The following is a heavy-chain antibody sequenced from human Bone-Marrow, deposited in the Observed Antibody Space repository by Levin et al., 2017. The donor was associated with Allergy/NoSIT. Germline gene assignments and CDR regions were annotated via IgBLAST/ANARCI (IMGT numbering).Heavy chain of an antibody. V-gene: IGHV1-18*01. CDR3: ARDEGLGLGLGLGPMATIRSDY. D-gene: IGHD5-24*01. Sequence: ASVKVSCKASGYTFTSYGISWVRQAPGQGLEWMGWISAYNGNTNYAQKLQGRVTMTTDTSTSTAYMELRSLRSDDTAVYYCARDEGLGLGLGLGPMATIRSDYWGQGTLVTVSS. CDR1: GYTFTSYG. CDR2: ISAYNGNT. J-gene: IGHJ4*02.